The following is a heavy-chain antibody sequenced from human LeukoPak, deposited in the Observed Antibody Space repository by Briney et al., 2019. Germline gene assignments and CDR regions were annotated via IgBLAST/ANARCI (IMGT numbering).Heavy chain of an antibody. CDR1: GYTFTYYW. J-gene: IGHJ4*02. CDR2: IYPGDSDT. CDR3: ARHPSGNSNSWSDY. Sequence: GESLKISCKGSGYTFTYYWIAWVRQMPGKGLGWMGIIYPGDSDTRYSPSFHGQVTLSVDKSISTAYLQWSSLKASDAAMYYCARHPSGNSNSWSDYWGQGTLVTVSS. V-gene: IGHV5-51*01. D-gene: IGHD2/OR15-2a*01.